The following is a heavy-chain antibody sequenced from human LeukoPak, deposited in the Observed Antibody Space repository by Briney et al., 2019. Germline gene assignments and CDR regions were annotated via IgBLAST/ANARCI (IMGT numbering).Heavy chain of an antibody. D-gene: IGHD3-16*02. CDR2: ISRSSTTI. Sequence: SGGSLRLSCAASGFTFSTYSMNWVRQAPWKGLEWVSYISRSSTTIYYADSVKGRFTISRDNAKNSLYLQMNSLRAEDTAVYYCARDMITFGGVIGDWGQGTLITVSS. CDR1: GFTFSTYS. CDR3: ARDMITFGGVIGD. J-gene: IGHJ4*02. V-gene: IGHV3-48*04.